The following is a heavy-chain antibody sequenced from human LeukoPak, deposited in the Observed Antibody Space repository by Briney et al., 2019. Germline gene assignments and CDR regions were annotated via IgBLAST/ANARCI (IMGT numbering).Heavy chain of an antibody. V-gene: IGHV3-23*01. Sequence: GGSLRLSCAASGFTFSRYAMNWVRQAPGKGLEWVSAISGSGGGTYYADSVKGRFTISRDNSKNTLYLQMNSLRAEDTAVYYCAKGLQWELPFDYWGQGTLVTVSS. CDR3: AKGLQWELPFDY. CDR1: GFTFSRYA. D-gene: IGHD1-26*01. CDR2: ISGSGGGT. J-gene: IGHJ4*02.